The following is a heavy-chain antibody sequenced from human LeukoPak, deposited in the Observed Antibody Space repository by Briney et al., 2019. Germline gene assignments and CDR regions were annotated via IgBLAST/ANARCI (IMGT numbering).Heavy chain of an antibody. Sequence: SETLSLTCTVSGGSISSYYWSWIRQPPGKGLEWIGYIYYSGSTNYNPSLKSRVTISVDTSKNQFSLKLSSVTAADTAVYYCARDNWNDNYMDVWGKGTTVTVSS. CDR2: IYYSGST. J-gene: IGHJ6*03. V-gene: IGHV4-59*01. D-gene: IGHD1-20*01. CDR3: ARDNWNDNYMDV. CDR1: GGSISSYY.